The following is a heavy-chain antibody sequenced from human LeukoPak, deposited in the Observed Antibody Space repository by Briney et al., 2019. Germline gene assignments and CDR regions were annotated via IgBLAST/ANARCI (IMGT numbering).Heavy chain of an antibody. CDR1: GFSFRSYS. J-gene: IGHJ4*02. CDR3: ARDYVYAFDY. CDR2: MSGSGNAK. Sequence: PGGSLRLSCAASGFSFRSYSMNWVRQAPGKGLEWVSYMSGSGNAKHYTDSVKGRFTISRDNAKNALYLQMNSLRAEDTAVYFCARDYVYAFDYWGQGTLVTVSS. D-gene: IGHD2/OR15-2a*01. V-gene: IGHV3-48*01.